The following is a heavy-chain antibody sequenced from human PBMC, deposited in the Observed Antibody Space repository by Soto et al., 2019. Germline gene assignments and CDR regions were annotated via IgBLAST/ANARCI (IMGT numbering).Heavy chain of an antibody. CDR3: ARPHGGSSGWDNWFDP. V-gene: IGHV4-59*01. Sequence: QVQLQESGPGLVKPSETLSLTCTVSGGSISSYYWSWIRQPPGKGLEWIGYIYYSGSTNYNPSLKSRVTISVDTSKNQFSLKLSSVTAADTVVYYCARPHGGSSGWDNWFDPWGQGTLVTVSS. CDR2: IYYSGST. CDR1: GGSISSYY. D-gene: IGHD6-25*01. J-gene: IGHJ5*02.